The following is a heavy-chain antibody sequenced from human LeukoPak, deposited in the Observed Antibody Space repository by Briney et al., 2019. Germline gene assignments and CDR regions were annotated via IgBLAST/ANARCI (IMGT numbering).Heavy chain of an antibody. CDR2: IGTAGEI. CDR3: ARAAYSSTWYSRYFDL. Sequence: GGSLRLSCAASGFTFSSYDIHWVRQATGKGLEWVSGIGTAGEIYYPGSVKGRFTISRENAKNSWYLQMNSLRAGDTAVYYCARAAYSSTWYSRYFDLWGRGTLVTVSS. V-gene: IGHV3-13*01. CDR1: GFTFSSYD. D-gene: IGHD6-13*01. J-gene: IGHJ2*01.